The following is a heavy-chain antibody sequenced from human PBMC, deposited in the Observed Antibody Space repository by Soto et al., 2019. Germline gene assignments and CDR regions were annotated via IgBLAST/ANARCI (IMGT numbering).Heavy chain of an antibody. CDR2: IFYTGTT. CDR1: GGSISYNSYY. CDR3: ARLFVVAPVANA. V-gene: IGHV4-39*02. Sequence: QLKLQESGPGLVKPSETLSLTCSVSGGSISYNSYYWGWIRQPPGKGLEWVGGIFYTGTTYYSPSLKDRVTISVDTSKNSFALNLTSVTAADTAVYFCARLFVVAPVANAWGQGTLVTVSS. J-gene: IGHJ5*02. D-gene: IGHD2-2*01.